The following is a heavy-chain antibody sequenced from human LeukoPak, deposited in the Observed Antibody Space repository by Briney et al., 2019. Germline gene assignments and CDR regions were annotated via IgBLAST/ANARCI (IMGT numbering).Heavy chain of an antibody. V-gene: IGHV3-30*04. Sequence: PGGSLRLSCAASGFTFSSHIMHWVRQAPGKGLEWVAVILFDGNNKYYADSVKGRFTISRDNAKNSLYLQMNSLRAEDTAVYYCAELGITMIGGVWGKGTTVTISS. J-gene: IGHJ6*04. CDR2: ILFDGNNK. D-gene: IGHD3-10*02. CDR1: GFTFSSHI. CDR3: AELGITMIGGV.